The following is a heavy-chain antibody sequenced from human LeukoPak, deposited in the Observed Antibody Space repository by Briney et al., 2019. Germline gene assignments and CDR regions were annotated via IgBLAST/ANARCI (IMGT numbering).Heavy chain of an antibody. D-gene: IGHD5-12*01. V-gene: IGHV3-7*01. J-gene: IGHJ6*03. CDR3: ATVPGGGYYNYYMGV. CDR2: IEQDGSET. CDR1: GFTFSSYW. Sequence: GGSLRLSCAASGFTFSSYWMSWVRQAPGKGLEWVANIEQDGSETFYMDSVKGRFIVSRDNARNSLYLQINSLRAGDTAVYYCATVPGGGYYNYYMGVWGKGTTVTVSS.